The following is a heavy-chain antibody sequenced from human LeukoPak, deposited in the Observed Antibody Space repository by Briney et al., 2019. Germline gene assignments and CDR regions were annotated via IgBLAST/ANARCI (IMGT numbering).Heavy chain of an antibody. CDR2: IKQDGSEK. V-gene: IGHV3-7*01. CDR3: AKDRLFRTYYFDY. D-gene: IGHD3-10*01. J-gene: IGHJ4*02. CDR1: GFTFSSYW. Sequence: GGSLRLSCAASGFTFSSYWMSWVRQAPGKGLEWVANIKQDGSEKYYVDSVKGRFTISRDNAKNSLYLQMNSLRAEDTAVYYCAKDRLFRTYYFDYWGQGTLVTVSS.